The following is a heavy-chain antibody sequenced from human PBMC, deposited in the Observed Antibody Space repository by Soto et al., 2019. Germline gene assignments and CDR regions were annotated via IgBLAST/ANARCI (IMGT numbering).Heavy chain of an antibody. J-gene: IGHJ6*02. V-gene: IGHV3-7*01. Sequence: PGGSLRLSCAASGFTFSSYWMSWVRQAPGKGLEWVANIKQDGSEKYYVDSVKGRFTISRDNAKNSLYLQMNSLRAEDTAVYYCARVRKYYDILTGYPHYYYYGMDVWGQATMVTVAS. CDR3: ARVRKYYDILTGYPHYYYYGMDV. D-gene: IGHD3-9*01. CDR2: IKQDGSEK. CDR1: GFTFSSYW.